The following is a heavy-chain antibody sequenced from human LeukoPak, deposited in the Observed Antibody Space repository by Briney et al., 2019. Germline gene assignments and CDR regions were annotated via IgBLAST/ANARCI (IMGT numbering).Heavy chain of an antibody. D-gene: IGHD5-12*01. CDR2: INPNSGGT. Sequence: ASVKVSCKASGYTLTGYYMHWVRQAPGQGLEWMGRINPNSGGTNYAQKFQGRVTMTRDTSISTAYMELSRLRSDDTAVYYCASERWLRLTFDYWGQGTLVTVSS. J-gene: IGHJ4*02. CDR1: GYTLTGYY. CDR3: ASERWLRLTFDY. V-gene: IGHV1-2*06.